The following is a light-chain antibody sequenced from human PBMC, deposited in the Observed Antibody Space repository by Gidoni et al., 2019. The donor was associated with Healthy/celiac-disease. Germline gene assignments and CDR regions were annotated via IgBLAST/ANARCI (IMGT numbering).Light chain of an antibody. CDR2: QDS. CDR1: KLGDKY. J-gene: IGLJ2*01. V-gene: IGLV3-1*01. Sequence: SYELTQPPSVSVSPGQTASIPGSGDKLGDKYACWYQQKPGQSPVLVIDQDSKRPSGIPERFSGANSGNTATLTISGTQAMDEADYYCQAWDSSTGVFGGGTKLTVL. CDR3: QAWDSSTGV.